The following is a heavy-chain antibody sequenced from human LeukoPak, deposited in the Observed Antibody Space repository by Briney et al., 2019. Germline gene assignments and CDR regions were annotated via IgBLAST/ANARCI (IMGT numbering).Heavy chain of an antibody. CDR1: GGSVSNGNFY. Sequence: SETLSLTCTVSGGSVSNGNFYWSWLRQPPGKALEWIGYIYYTGSAYYSPSLKSRVTISVDTSKNQFSLKLSSVTAADTAVYYCARIYQVDTAMVPWGQGTLVTVSS. V-gene: IGHV4-61*01. CDR2: IYYTGSA. D-gene: IGHD5-18*01. CDR3: ARIYQVDTAMVP. J-gene: IGHJ4*02.